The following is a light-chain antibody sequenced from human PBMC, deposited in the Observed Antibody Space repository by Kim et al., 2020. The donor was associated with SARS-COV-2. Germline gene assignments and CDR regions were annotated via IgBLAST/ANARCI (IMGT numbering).Light chain of an antibody. CDR1: HTISDS. CDR3: QQYNSYSQWT. V-gene: IGKV1-5*03. CDR2: KAT. Sequence: AVGDRVTITCQTSHTISDSFAWYQPKPGKAPKLLIYKATILESGVPSRFSGSGSGTEFTLTISSLQADDFAFYYCQQYNSYSQWTFGHGTKVDIK. J-gene: IGKJ1*01.